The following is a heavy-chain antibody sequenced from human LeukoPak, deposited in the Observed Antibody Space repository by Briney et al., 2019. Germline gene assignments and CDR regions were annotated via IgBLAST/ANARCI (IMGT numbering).Heavy chain of an antibody. CDR2: LKSDGSTA. CDR1: GFTFSSFN. CDR3: ARGIYGDPVAFDS. D-gene: IGHD4-17*01. Sequence: GGSLRLSCAASGFTFSSFNMHWVRQAPGKGLVWVSRLKSDGSTAMYADSVQGRSTISRDNARSTVHLLMSSLTVEDTGVYYCARGIYGDPVAFDSWGQGALVTVSS. J-gene: IGHJ4*02. V-gene: IGHV3-74*03.